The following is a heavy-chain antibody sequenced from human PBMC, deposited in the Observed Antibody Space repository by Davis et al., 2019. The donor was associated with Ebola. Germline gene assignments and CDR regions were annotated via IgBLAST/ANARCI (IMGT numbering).Heavy chain of an antibody. CDR1: GGSISSGDYY. Sequence: LRLSCTVSGGSISSGDYYWSWIRQPPGKGLEWIGYIYYSGSTYYNPSLKSRVTISVDTSKNQFSLKLSSVTAAGTAVYYCARETGLGRSWFDPWGQGTLVTVSS. CDR2: IYYSGST. V-gene: IGHV4-30-4*01. CDR3: ARETGLGRSWFDP. J-gene: IGHJ5*02. D-gene: IGHD3-16*01.